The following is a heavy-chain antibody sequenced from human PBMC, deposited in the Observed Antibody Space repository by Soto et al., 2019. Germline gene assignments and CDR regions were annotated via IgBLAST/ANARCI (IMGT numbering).Heavy chain of an antibody. CDR3: ACVCGVRSRRHGLAFSARRFFD. D-gene: IGHD3-3*01. V-gene: IGHV4-59*08. CDR1: GGSISSYY. J-gene: IGHJ5*02. CDR2: IYYSGST. Sequence: SETLSLTCTVSGGSISSYYWSWIRQPPGKGLEWIGYIYYSGSTNYNPSLKSRVTISVDTSKNQFSLKLSSVTAADTAVYYCACVCGVRSRRHGLAFSARRFFD.